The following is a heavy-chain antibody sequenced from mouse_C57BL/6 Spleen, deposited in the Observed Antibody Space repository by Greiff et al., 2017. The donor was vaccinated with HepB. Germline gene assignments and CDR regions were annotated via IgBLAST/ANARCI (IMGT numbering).Heavy chain of an antibody. CDR3: ARYYGNYDWYFDV. Sequence: VQLQQSGPELVKPGASVKISCKASGYAFSSSWMNWVKQRPGKGLEWIGRIYPGDGDTNYNGKFKGKATLTADKSSSTAYMQLSSLTSEDSAVYFCARYYGNYDWYFDVWGTGTTVTVSS. CDR2: IYPGDGDT. CDR1: GYAFSSSW. D-gene: IGHD2-1*01. J-gene: IGHJ1*03. V-gene: IGHV1-82*01.